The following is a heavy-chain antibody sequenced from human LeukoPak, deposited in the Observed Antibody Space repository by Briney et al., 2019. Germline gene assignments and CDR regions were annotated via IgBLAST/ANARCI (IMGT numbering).Heavy chain of an antibody. Sequence: GGSLRLSCAASGFTFSSSWMSWVRQAPGKGLGWVANINQDGSERYYLDSVKGRFTISRDNAKNSLYLQMNSLRAEDTAVYYCARELIVGVAEYFQHWGQGTLVTVSS. V-gene: IGHV3-7*01. CDR2: INQDGSER. D-gene: IGHD1-26*01. CDR3: ARELIVGVAEYFQH. CDR1: GFTFSSSW. J-gene: IGHJ1*01.